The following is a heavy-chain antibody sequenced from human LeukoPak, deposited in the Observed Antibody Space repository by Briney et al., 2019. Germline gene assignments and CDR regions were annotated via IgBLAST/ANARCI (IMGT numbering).Heavy chain of an antibody. CDR3: ASHYYGSAAYYFDY. D-gene: IGHD3-10*01. CDR2: IYYSGST. J-gene: IGHJ4*02. Sequence: PSETLSLTCTVSGGSISSYYWSWIRQPPGKGLEWIGYIYYSGSTNYNPSLKSRVTISVDTSKNQFSLKLSSVTAADTAVYYCASHYYGSAAYYFDYWGQGTLVTVSS. V-gene: IGHV4-59*01. CDR1: GGSISSYY.